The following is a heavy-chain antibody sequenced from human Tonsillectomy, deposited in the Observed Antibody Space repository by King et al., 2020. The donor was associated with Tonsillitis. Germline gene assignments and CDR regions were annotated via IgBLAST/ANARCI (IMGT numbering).Heavy chain of an antibody. Sequence: DVQLVESGGGLVQPGGSLRLSCAASGFTFSNYAMSWVRQAPGKGLEWVSGISASGDSTYYADSVKGRFTISRDNSKNTLYLQINSLRAEDTAVYYCAKDYRYCSRTSCWRQLESFDYWGQGTLVTVSS. CDR3: AKDYRYCSRTSCWRQLESFDY. V-gene: IGHV3-23*04. CDR1: GFTFSNYA. CDR2: ISASGDST. J-gene: IGHJ4*02. D-gene: IGHD2-2*01.